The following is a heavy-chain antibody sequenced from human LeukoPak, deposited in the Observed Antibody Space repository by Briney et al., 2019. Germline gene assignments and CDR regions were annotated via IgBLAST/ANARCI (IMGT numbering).Heavy chain of an antibody. V-gene: IGHV4-34*01. CDR2: INRSAST. Sequence: SETLSLTCVLYGGSSTNYFWSWIRQPPGKGLEWIGEINRSASTNYNPSLKSRVTISIDTSKNQFPLKLSSVTAADTAVYYCARRGPPRTMLRGVKSGWFDPWGQGTLVTVSS. D-gene: IGHD3-10*01. CDR3: ARRGPPRTMLRGVKSGWFDP. J-gene: IGHJ5*02. CDR1: GGSSTNYF.